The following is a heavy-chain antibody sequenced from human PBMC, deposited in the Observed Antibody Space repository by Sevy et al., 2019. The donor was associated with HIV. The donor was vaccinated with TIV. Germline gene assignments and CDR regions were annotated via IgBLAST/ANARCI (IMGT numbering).Heavy chain of an antibody. J-gene: IGHJ4*02. Sequence: GGSLRLSCAASGFTFSTYGMHWVRQAPGKGLEWVALIWFDGSNTYYADSVKGRFTISRDIAKNTLHLQMNSLRAEDXXXXXXXXXXXXXXXXXXXXAFMPDYWGQGTLVTVSS. CDR3: XXXXXXXXXXXXXXAFMPDY. V-gene: IGHV3-33*01. CDR1: GFTFSTYG. D-gene: IGHD2-2*01. CDR2: IWFDGSNT.